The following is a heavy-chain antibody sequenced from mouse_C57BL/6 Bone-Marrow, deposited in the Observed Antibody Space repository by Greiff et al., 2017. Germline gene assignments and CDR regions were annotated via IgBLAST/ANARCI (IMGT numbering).Heavy chain of an antibody. D-gene: IGHD1-1*01. CDR1: GYAFSSYW. J-gene: IGHJ1*03. CDR2: IYPGDGDT. V-gene: IGHV1-80*01. CDR3: ARWDYYGSAWYFDV. Sequence: QVQLQQSGAELVKPGASVKISCKASGYAFSSYWMNWVKQRPGKGLEWIGQIYPGDGDTNYNGKFKGKATLTADKSSSTAYMQLSSLTSEDSAVYVCARWDYYGSAWYFDVWGTGTTVTVSS.